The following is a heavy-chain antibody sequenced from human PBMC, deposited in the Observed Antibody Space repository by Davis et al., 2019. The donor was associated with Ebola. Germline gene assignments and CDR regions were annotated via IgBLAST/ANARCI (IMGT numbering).Heavy chain of an antibody. J-gene: IGHJ6*02. CDR1: GFTFSSYD. CDR3: ARGGWTTVTPLDYYGMDV. D-gene: IGHD4-17*01. CDR2: IGTAGDT. Sequence: GGSLRLSCAASGFTFSSYDMHWVRQATGKGLEWVSAIGTAGDTYYPGSVKGRFTISRENAKNSLYLQMNSLRAGDTAVYYCARGGWTTVTPLDYYGMDVWGQGTTVTVSS. V-gene: IGHV3-13*01.